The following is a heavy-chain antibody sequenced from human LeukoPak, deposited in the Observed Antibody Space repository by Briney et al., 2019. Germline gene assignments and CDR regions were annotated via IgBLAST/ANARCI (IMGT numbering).Heavy chain of an antibody. J-gene: IGHJ4*02. D-gene: IGHD5-12*01. CDR1: GFTFSSYA. CDR2: ISGSGGST. V-gene: IGHV3-23*01. CDR3: AKSAGVATIYFDS. Sequence: RPGGSLRLSCAASGFTFSSYAMSWVRQAPGKGLEWVSAISGSGGSTYYADSVKGRFTISRDNSKSTLYLQMDNLRAEDTAVYFCAKSAGVATIYFDSWGQGALVTVSS.